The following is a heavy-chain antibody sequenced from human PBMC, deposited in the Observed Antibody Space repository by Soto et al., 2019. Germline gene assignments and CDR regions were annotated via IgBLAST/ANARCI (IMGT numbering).Heavy chain of an antibody. J-gene: IGHJ5*02. V-gene: IGHV4-39*01. CDR2: FFSGNT. CDR1: GASISSKSSY. D-gene: IGHD6-19*01. CDR3: ATTRGLAVGGSFDH. Sequence: SETLSLTCTVSGASISSKSSYWCWIRHPPGKGLEWIGTFFSGNTYSNLSLKSRVSISVDTSRNQFSLNLRSVAAADTATYYCATTRGLAVGGSFDHWGQGSLVTVS.